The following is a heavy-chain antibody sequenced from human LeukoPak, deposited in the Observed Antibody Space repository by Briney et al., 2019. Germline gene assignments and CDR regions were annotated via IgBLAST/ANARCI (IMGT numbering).Heavy chain of an antibody. J-gene: IGHJ4*02. CDR1: GGSISSGGYY. CDR2: IYYSGST. CDR3: ARGLEQQLGYCFDY. D-gene: IGHD6-13*01. V-gene: IGHV4-31*03. Sequence: SETLSLTCTVSGGSISSGGYYWSWIRQHPGKGLEWIGYIYYSGSTYYNPSLKSRVTISVDTSKNQFSLKLSSVTAADTAVYYCARGLEQQLGYCFDYWGQGTLVTVSS.